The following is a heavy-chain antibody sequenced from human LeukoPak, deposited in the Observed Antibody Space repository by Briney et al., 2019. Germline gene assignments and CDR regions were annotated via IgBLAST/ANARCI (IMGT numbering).Heavy chain of an antibody. CDR1: GFTFSSYG. CDR2: IWYDGSNK. Sequence: LPGRSLRLSCAASGFTFSSYGMHWVRQAPGKGLEWVAVIWYDGSNKYYADSVKGRFTISRDNSKNTLYLQMNSLRAEDTAVYYCAKDMGSYYDSSENAIDYWGQGTLVTVSS. V-gene: IGHV3-33*06. D-gene: IGHD3-22*01. CDR3: AKDMGSYYDSSENAIDY. J-gene: IGHJ4*02.